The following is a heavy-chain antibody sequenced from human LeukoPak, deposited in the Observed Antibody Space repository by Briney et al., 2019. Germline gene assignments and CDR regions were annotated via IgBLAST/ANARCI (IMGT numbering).Heavy chain of an antibody. V-gene: IGHV4-4*02. Sequence: PSETLSLTCGVSGDSITTTNFWSWVRQAPGQGLEWIGEISLSGLTNYNSSLSSRVTISLDRAKNHLSLNLRSVTVADTAIYYCTRENGAFSPFGFWGQGTVVTVSS. J-gene: IGHJ4*02. D-gene: IGHD2-8*01. CDR1: GDSITTTNF. CDR2: ISLSGLT. CDR3: TRENGAFSPFGF.